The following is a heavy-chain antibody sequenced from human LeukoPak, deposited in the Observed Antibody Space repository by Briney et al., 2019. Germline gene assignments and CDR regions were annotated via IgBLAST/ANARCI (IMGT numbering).Heavy chain of an antibody. D-gene: IGHD3-10*01. J-gene: IGHJ6*03. CDR1: GGSISSYY. CDR3: ATDRYYYMDV. Sequence: SETLSLTCSVSGGSISSYYWTWLPQPVGKGLEWIGRILSSVTTEPNPSLKSRVTMSIDKSKNHLSLNLSSVTAADTAVYYCATDRYYYMDVWGKGTMVTVSS. CDR2: ILSSVTT. V-gene: IGHV4-4*07.